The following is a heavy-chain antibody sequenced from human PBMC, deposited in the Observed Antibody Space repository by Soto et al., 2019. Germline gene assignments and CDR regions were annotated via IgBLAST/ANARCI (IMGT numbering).Heavy chain of an antibody. V-gene: IGHV1-8*01. D-gene: IGHD3-3*01. CDR3: ARGFLEWLLYETYFDY. CDR2: MNPNSGNT. J-gene: IGHJ4*02. Sequence: ASVKVSCKASGYTFTSYDINWVRQATGQGLEWMGWMNPNSGNTGYAQKFQGRVTMTRNTSISTAYMELSSLRSEDTAVYYCARGFLEWLLYETYFDYWGQGTLVTVSS. CDR1: GYTFTSYD.